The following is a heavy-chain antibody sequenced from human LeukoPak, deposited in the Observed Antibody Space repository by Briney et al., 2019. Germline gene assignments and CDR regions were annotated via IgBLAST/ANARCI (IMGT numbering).Heavy chain of an antibody. V-gene: IGHV3-7*01. CDR1: GFTFSSYW. Sequence: PGGSLRLSCAASGFTFSSYWMSWVRQAPGKGLEWVANIKQDGSEKYYVDSVKGRFTISRDNAKNSLYLQMNSLRAEDTAVYYCARAIPLRILEWFCPFDYWGQGTLVTVSS. J-gene: IGHJ4*02. CDR2: IKQDGSEK. D-gene: IGHD3-3*01. CDR3: ARAIPLRILEWFCPFDY.